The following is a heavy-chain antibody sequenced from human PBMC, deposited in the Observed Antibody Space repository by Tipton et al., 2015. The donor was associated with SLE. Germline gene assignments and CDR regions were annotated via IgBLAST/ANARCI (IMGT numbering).Heavy chain of an antibody. CDR2: INSDGTST. Sequence: GSLRLSCAASGFTFSTYWLHWVRQAPGKGLVWVSRINSDGTSTNYADSVRGRFTISGDNAKNTLFLQMNSLRAEDTAVYYCAKLWWLVRGAFDIWGQGTMVTVSS. V-gene: IGHV3-74*01. D-gene: IGHD2-21*01. CDR3: AKLWWLVRGAFDI. J-gene: IGHJ3*02. CDR1: GFTFSTYW.